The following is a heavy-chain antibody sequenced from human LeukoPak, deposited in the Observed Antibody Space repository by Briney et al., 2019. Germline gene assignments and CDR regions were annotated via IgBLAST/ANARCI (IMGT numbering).Heavy chain of an antibody. CDR2: IYYSGST. Sequence: PSETLSLTCTVSGGSISSYYWSWIRQPPGKGLEWIGYIYYSGSTNYNPSLKSRVTISVDTSKNQFSLKLSSVTAADTAVYYCARDTAVDFWSGYQRLGGEHDAFDIWGQGTMVTVSS. CDR3: ARDTAVDFWSGYQRLGGEHDAFDI. V-gene: IGHV4-59*01. D-gene: IGHD3-3*01. CDR1: GGSISSYY. J-gene: IGHJ3*02.